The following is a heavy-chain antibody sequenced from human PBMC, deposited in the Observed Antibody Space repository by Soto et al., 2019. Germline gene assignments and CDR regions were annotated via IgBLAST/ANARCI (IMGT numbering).Heavy chain of an antibody. CDR2: IYYSGST. CDR3: ARGVVVRENYFDY. V-gene: IGHV4-39*07. CDR1: GSSISSSSYY. D-gene: IGHD2-15*01. Sequence: SETLSLTCTVSGSSISSSSYYWGWIRQPPGKGLEWIGSIYYSGSTYYNPSLKSRVTISVDTSKNQSSLKLSSVTAADTAVYYCARGVVVRENYFDYWGQGTLVTVSS. J-gene: IGHJ4*02.